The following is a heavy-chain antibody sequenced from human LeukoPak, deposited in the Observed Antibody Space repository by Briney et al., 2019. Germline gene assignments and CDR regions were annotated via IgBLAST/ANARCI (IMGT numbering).Heavy chain of an antibody. Sequence: GGSLRLSCAASGFTFSSYAMSWVRQAPGKGLEWVSSISGSGGGTYYADSVKGRFTISRDSSKNTLYLQVNSLRAEDTAVYYCAKVGDYASTRYYFDYWGQGTLVVVSA. CDR2: ISGSGGGT. CDR1: GFTFSSYA. V-gene: IGHV3-23*01. D-gene: IGHD3-22*01. CDR3: AKVGDYASTRYYFDY. J-gene: IGHJ4*02.